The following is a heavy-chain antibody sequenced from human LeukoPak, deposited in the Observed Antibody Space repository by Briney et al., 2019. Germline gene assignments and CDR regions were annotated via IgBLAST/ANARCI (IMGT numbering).Heavy chain of an antibody. J-gene: IGHJ5*02. D-gene: IGHD3-10*01. CDR3: ARVPGPNWFDP. V-gene: IGHV4-39*07. Sequence: PSETLSLTCTVSGGSISSSSYYWGWIRQPPGKGLEWIGSMYSSGSTYYNPSLKSRVTILVDTAKNQFSLKVSSVTAADTAVYYCARVPGPNWFDPWGQGTLVSVSS. CDR1: GGSISSSSYY. CDR2: MYSSGST.